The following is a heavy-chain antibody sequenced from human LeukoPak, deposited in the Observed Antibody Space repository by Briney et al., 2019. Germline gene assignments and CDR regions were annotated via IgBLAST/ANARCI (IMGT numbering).Heavy chain of an antibody. CDR3: ARGYGGYKNYYYYYMDV. J-gene: IGHJ6*03. D-gene: IGHD5-12*01. CDR2: INPNSGGT. CDR1: GYTFTGYY. V-gene: IGHV1-2*02. Sequence: ASVKVSCKASGYTFTGYYMHWVRQAPGQGLEWMGWINPNSGGTNYAQKFQGRVTMTRDTSNSTAYMELSRLRSDDTAVYYCARGYGGYKNYYYYYMDVWGKGTTVTVSS.